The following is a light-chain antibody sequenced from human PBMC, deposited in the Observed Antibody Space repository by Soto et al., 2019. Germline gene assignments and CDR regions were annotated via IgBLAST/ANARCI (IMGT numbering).Light chain of an antibody. V-gene: IGLV2-14*03. Sequence: QSALTQPASVSGSPGQSITISCTGTSSDVGGYNYVSWYQHHPGKAPKLIIYDVNNRPSGLSNRFSGSKSGNTASLTISGLQAEDEADYYCSSYRSGSTPYVFGTGTKVTVL. CDR3: SSYRSGSTPYV. CDR1: SSDVGGYNY. J-gene: IGLJ1*01. CDR2: DVN.